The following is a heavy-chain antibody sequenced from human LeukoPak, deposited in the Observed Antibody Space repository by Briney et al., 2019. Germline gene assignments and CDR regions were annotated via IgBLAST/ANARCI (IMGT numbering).Heavy chain of an antibody. J-gene: IGHJ5*02. CDR1: GFTFSSYA. Sequence: QPGGSLRLSCAASGFTFSSYAMSWVRQAPGKGLEWVSAISGSGGSTYYAHSVKGRFIISRDNSKNSLYLQMNSLRAEDTAVYYCAKDHQIVVLPAAAFDPWGQGTLVTVSS. D-gene: IGHD2-2*01. CDR3: AKDHQIVVLPAAAFDP. V-gene: IGHV3-23*01. CDR2: ISGSGGST.